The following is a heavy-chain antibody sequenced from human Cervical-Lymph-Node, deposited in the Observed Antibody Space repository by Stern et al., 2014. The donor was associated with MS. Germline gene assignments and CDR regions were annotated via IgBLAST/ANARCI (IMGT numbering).Heavy chain of an antibody. V-gene: IGHV3-30*18. J-gene: IGHJ4*02. D-gene: IGHD3-10*01. CDR3: AKERVRGLGGLFGKGFTIGDFDY. CDR1: GFNVNTYG. Sequence: VQLVESGGGVVQPGRSLRLSCAASGFNVNTYGIHWVRQAPGKGLEWVALISYDGSNRYYEDSVKGRFTISTDNSRNTVHLQLNNLRVDDTAVYYCAKERVRGLGGLFGKGFTIGDFDYWGQGTLVTVSS. CDR2: ISYDGSNR.